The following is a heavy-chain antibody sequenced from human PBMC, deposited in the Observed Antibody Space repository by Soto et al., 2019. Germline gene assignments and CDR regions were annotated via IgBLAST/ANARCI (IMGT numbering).Heavy chain of an antibody. CDR1: GYTFTSYD. D-gene: IGHD3-3*01. V-gene: IGHV1-8*01. Sequence: EASVKVSCKASGYTFTSYDINWVRQATGQGLEWMGWMNPNSGNTGYAQKFQGRVTMTRNISISTAYMELSSLRSEDTAVYYCARGPPPVLRFLEWLEGNYGMDVWGQGTTVTVSS. CDR2: MNPNSGNT. CDR3: ARGPPPVLRFLEWLEGNYGMDV. J-gene: IGHJ6*02.